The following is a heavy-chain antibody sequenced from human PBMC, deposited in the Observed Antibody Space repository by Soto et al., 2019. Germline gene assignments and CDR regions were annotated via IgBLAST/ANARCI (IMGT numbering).Heavy chain of an antibody. D-gene: IGHD4-17*01. CDR3: VRDKDYGFDI. CDR2: ISSTSAI. Sequence: GGSLRLSCAASGFTFSTYSVNWVRQAPGKGLEWISYISSTSAISYADSVMGRFTISRDDAKNSLYLQMNSLRAEDTAVYYCVRDKDYGFDIWGQGTMVTVS. J-gene: IGHJ3*02. CDR1: GFTFSTYS. V-gene: IGHV3-48*01.